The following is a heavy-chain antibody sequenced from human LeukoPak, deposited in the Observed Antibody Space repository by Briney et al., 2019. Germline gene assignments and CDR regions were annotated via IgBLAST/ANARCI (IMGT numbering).Heavy chain of an antibody. Sequence: PGGSLRLSCAASGFTFSRYAMHWVRQAPGKGLEWVAVTSPDGNEKYHADSVKGRFTISRDNSKNTVFLQMNSLSTEDTAVYSCFTGSAYYYDSWGQGTLVTVSS. CDR3: FTGSAYYYDS. CDR2: TSPDGNEK. D-gene: IGHD3-22*01. V-gene: IGHV3-30*01. CDR1: GFTFSRYA. J-gene: IGHJ5*01.